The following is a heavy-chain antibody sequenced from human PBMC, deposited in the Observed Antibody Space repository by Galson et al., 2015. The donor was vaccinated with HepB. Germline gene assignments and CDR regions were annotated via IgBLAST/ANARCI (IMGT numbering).Heavy chain of an antibody. Sequence: SVKVSCKVSGYTLTELSMHWVRQAPGKGLEWMGGFDPEDGETIYAQKFQGRVTMTEDTSTDTAYMELSSLRSEDTAVYYCAIVEMATVGGAFDIWGQGTMVTVSS. V-gene: IGHV1-24*01. CDR2: FDPEDGET. D-gene: IGHD5-24*01. CDR3: AIVEMATVGGAFDI. CDR1: GYTLTELS. J-gene: IGHJ3*02.